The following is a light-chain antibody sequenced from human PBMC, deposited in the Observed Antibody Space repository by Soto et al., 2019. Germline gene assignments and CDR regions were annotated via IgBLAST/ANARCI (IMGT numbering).Light chain of an antibody. V-gene: IGLV2-23*02. J-gene: IGLJ1*01. CDR3: CSYAGSSYV. Sequence: QSVLTQSASVSGSPGQSITISCTGTSSDIGTYNLVSWYQQHPGKAPKLMIYEVSKRPSGVSDRFSGSKSGNTASLTISGLQAEDEADYYCCSYAGSSYVFGAATKVTVL. CDR1: SSDIGTYNL. CDR2: EVS.